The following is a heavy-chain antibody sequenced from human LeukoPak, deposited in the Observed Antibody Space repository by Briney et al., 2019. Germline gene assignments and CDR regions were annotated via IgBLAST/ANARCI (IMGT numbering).Heavy chain of an antibody. J-gene: IGHJ6*02. V-gene: IGHV3-20*04. Sequence: PGGSLRLSCAASGFTFDDYGMTWVRQAPGKGLEWVSGINWNGGSTGYADSVKGRFTISRDNAKNSLYLQMNSLRAEDTAVYYCARDRLVVVVAAPYYYYYGMDVWGQGTTVTVSS. CDR1: GFTFDDYG. CDR2: INWNGGST. CDR3: ARDRLVVVVAAPYYYYYGMDV. D-gene: IGHD2-15*01.